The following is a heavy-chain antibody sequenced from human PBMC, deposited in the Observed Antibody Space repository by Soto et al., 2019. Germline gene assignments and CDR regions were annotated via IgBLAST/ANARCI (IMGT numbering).Heavy chain of an antibody. J-gene: IGHJ4*02. Sequence: GPEVKKPGASVTVSCKTSGYTFTDHGIDWVRQAPGQGLEWVGWVSSYNGNTNYAYNLKDRVIMTTDASTSTAYMELRGLRSDDTAVYYCAREVEGSYSPADFWGQGTPVTVSS. CDR1: GYTFTDHG. CDR2: VSSYNGNT. CDR3: AREVEGSYSPADF. V-gene: IGHV1-18*01. D-gene: IGHD3-10*01.